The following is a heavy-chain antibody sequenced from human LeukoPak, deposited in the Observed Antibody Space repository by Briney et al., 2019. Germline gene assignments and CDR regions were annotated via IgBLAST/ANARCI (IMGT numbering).Heavy chain of an antibody. Sequence: GGSLRLSCAASGFTFSSYSMNWVRQAPGKGLEWVSSISSSSSSYIYYADSVKGRFTISRDNAKNSLYLQMNSLRAEDTAVYYCARDPYCSGGSCFRPFDYWGQGTLVTVSS. CDR1: GFTFSSYS. CDR3: ARDPYCSGGSCFRPFDY. CDR2: ISSSSSSYI. J-gene: IGHJ4*02. V-gene: IGHV3-21*01. D-gene: IGHD2-15*01.